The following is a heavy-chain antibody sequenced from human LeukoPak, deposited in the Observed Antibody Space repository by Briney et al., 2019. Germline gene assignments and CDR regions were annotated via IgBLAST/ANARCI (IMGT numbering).Heavy chain of an antibody. J-gene: IGHJ3*02. Sequence: PGGSLRLSCAASGFTFSSYGMNWVRQAPGKGLEWVSYISTKSSTIYYADSVKGRFTISRDNAKNSLYLQLNSLGDEDTAVYYCAGEPAAADDAFDIWGQGTMVTVSS. CDR3: AGEPAAADDAFDI. CDR2: ISTKSSTI. CDR1: GFTFSSYG. D-gene: IGHD6-13*01. V-gene: IGHV3-48*02.